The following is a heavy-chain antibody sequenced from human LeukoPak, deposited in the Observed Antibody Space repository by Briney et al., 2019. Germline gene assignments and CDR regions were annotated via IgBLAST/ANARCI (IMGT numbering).Heavy chain of an antibody. CDR2: MCGCGENS. V-gene: IGHV3-23*01. Sequence: LSGVPLRLSCAPCGFSYRLYAMAGVRQAPGEGGECVSSMCGCGENSFYVDCVRGRFTISRDNSENALYVHMNRVRTEHTAVQHCARVGYCSGGVCALDFYFYSWGQGILVTVSS. D-gene: IGHD2-8*02. J-gene: IGHJ4*02. CDR1: GFSYRLYA. CDR3: ARVGYCSGGVCALDFYFYS.